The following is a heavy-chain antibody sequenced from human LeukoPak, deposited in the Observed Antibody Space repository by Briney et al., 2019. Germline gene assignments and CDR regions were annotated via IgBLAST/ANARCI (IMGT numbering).Heavy chain of an antibody. J-gene: IGHJ6*02. CDR1: GFTFSYYA. D-gene: IGHD2-15*01. CDR3: AKAVGVAATSPTSYFYYGMDV. V-gene: IGHV3-23*01. CDR2: ISGSGGIT. Sequence: GGSLRLSYAASGFTFSYYAMSWVRQAPGKGLEWVSAISGSGGITYYADSVKGRFTISRDNSKNTLYLQMNSLRGEDTAVYFCAKAVGVAATSPTSYFYYGMDVWGQGTTVTVSS.